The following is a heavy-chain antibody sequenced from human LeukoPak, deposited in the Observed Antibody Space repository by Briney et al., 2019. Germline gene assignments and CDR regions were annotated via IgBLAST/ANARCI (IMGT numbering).Heavy chain of an antibody. CDR2: IYTSGST. V-gene: IGHV4-4*09. Sequence: SETLSLTCTVSGGSISSYYWSWIRQPPGKGLEWIGYIYTSGSTNYNPSLKSRVTISVDTSKNQFSLKLSSVTAADTAVYYCARLVRPVRVTYYYYHYMDVWGKGTTVTVSS. CDR1: GGSISSYY. J-gene: IGHJ6*03. D-gene: IGHD3-10*01. CDR3: ARLVRPVRVTYYYYHYMDV.